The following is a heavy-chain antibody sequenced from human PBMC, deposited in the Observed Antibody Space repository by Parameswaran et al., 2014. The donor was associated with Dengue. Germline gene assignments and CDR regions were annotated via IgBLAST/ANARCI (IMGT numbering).Heavy chain of an antibody. CDR3: AREFGDGQGSHDDAFDI. CDR2: TRNKANSYTT. J-gene: IGHJ3*02. V-gene: IGHV3-72*01. D-gene: IGHD3-16*01. Sequence: VRQMPGKGLEWVGRTRNKANSYTTEYAASVKGRFTISRDDSENSLYLQMNSLKTEDTAVYYCAREFGDGQGSHDDAFDIWGQGTVVTVSS.